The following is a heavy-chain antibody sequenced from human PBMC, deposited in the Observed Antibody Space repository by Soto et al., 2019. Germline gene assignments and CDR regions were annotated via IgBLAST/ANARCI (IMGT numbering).Heavy chain of an antibody. J-gene: IGHJ4*02. Sequence: QVQLQQWGAGLVKPSETLSLNCAVTGGSISGYYWSWIRQPPGKGLEWIGEVKDGGHTNYSPSLRGRVTISSDTSNNQFSLRLNSVTAADTGVYYCARGQEGVVATHWDQGSLVTVSS. CDR3: ARGQEGVVATH. CDR1: GGSISGYY. CDR2: VKDGGHT. D-gene: IGHD5-12*01. V-gene: IGHV4-34*01.